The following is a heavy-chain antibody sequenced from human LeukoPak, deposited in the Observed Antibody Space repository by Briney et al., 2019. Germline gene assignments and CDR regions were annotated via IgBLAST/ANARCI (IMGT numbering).Heavy chain of an antibody. J-gene: IGHJ6*02. CDR1: GYTFTSYG. D-gene: IGHD3-10*01. CDR2: ISAYNGNT. CDR3: ARTLWFGELSYYGMDV. V-gene: IGHV1-18*01. Sequence: ASVKVSCKASGYTFTSYGIIWVRQAPGQGLEWMGWISAYNGNTNYAQKLQGRVTMTTDTSTSTAYMELRSLRSDDTAVYYCARTLWFGELSYYGMDVWGQGTTVTVSS.